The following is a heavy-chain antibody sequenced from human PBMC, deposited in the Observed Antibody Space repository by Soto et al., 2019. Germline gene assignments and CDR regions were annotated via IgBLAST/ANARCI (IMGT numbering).Heavy chain of an antibody. CDR2: IIPIFGTA. D-gene: IGHD3-22*01. J-gene: IGHJ4*02. CDR3: ARGGEYYYDSSGPAHFDY. V-gene: IGHV1-69*13. CDR1: GGTFSSYA. Sequence: VKVSCKASGGTFSSYAISWVRQAPGQGLEWMGGIIPIFGTANYAQKFQGRVTITADESTSTAYMELSSLRSEDTAVYYCARGGEYYYDSSGPAHFDYWGQGTLVTVSS.